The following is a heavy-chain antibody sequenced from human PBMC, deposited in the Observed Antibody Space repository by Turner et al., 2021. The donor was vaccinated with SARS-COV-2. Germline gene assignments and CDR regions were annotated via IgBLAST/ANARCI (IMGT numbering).Heavy chain of an antibody. Sequence: QVPLVQSGAEVKKPGSSVKVSCKASGGTFSSYSNSWVRQAPGQGLEWMGRIIPILGIANYAQRFQGRVTITADKSTSTAYMELSSLRSEDTAVYYCARDDSSGYYSGAFDIWGQGTMVTVSS. CDR2: IIPILGIA. CDR3: ARDDSSGYYSGAFDI. D-gene: IGHD3-22*01. CDR1: GGTFSSYS. J-gene: IGHJ3*02. V-gene: IGHV1-69*08.